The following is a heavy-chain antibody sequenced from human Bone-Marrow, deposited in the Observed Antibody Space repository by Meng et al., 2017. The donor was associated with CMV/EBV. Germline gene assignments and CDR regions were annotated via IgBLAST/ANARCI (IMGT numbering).Heavy chain of an antibody. CDR2: INHSGST. J-gene: IGHJ4*02. D-gene: IGHD3-10*01. Sequence: GSLRLSCAVYGGSFSGYYWSWIRQPPGKGLEWIGEINHSGSTNYNPSLKSRVTISVDTSKNQFSLKLSSVTAADTAVYYCARVDAITMVRGGPDYWGQGTIVTVSA. V-gene: IGHV4-34*01. CDR3: ARVDAITMVRGGPDY. CDR1: GGSFSGYY.